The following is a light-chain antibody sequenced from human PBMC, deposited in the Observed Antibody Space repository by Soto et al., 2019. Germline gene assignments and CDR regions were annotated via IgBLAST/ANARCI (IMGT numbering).Light chain of an antibody. J-gene: IGKJ4*01. CDR1: RSVLDSSINKNC. CDR3: QQYYSAPLT. CDR2: SAS. V-gene: IGKV4-1*01. Sequence: DIMMTQSPDSLAVSLGARATINCNSSRSVLDSSINKNCLAWYQQQSGQPDHLLIQSASSRESGVPDRFSGSGSGTDFTLTINSVQAEDGAVYYCQQYYSAPLTFGGGTKVDIK.